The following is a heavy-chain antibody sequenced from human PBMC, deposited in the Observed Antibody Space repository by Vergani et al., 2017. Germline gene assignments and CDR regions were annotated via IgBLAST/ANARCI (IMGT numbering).Heavy chain of an antibody. D-gene: IGHD6-6*01. J-gene: IGHJ5*02. Sequence: QVQLVQSGAEVKKPGSSVKVSCKASGGTFSSYAISWVRQAPGQGLEWMGGIIPIFGTANYAQKVQGRVTITADESTSTAYMELSSLRSEDTAVYYCARDRGVAARPYNWFDPWGQGTLVTVSS. CDR2: IIPIFGTA. CDR3: ARDRGVAARPYNWFDP. V-gene: IGHV1-69*01. CDR1: GGTFSSYA.